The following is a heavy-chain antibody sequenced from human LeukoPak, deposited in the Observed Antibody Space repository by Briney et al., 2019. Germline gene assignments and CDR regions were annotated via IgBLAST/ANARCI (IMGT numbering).Heavy chain of an antibody. CDR3: TRDHHTWEQLFDY. CDR1: GFTFGDYA. CDR2: IRSKAYGGTT. D-gene: IGHD1-26*01. V-gene: IGHV3-49*04. Sequence: GGSLRLSCTASGFTFGDYAMSWVRQAPGKGLEWVGFIRSKAYGGTTEYAASVKGRFTISRDDSKSIAYLQMNSLKTEDTAVYYCTRDHHTWEQLFDYWGQGTLVTVSS. J-gene: IGHJ4*02.